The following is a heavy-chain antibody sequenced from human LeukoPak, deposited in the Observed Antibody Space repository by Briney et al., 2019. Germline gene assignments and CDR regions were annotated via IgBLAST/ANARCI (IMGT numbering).Heavy chain of an antibody. CDR1: GFSVSSNY. D-gene: IGHD2-15*01. CDR3: AKDQASGYCSGGSCYPYYYGMDV. J-gene: IGHJ6*02. Sequence: GGSLRLSCAASGFSVSSNYMSWVRQAPGKGLEWVSGISWNSGSIGYADSVKGRFTISRDNAKNSLYLQMNSLRAEDTALYYCAKDQASGYCSGGSCYPYYYGMDVWGQGTTVTVSS. CDR2: ISWNSGSI. V-gene: IGHV3-9*01.